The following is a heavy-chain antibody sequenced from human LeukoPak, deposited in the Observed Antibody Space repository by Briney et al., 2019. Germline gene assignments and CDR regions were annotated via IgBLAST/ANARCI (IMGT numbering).Heavy chain of an antibody. D-gene: IGHD3-22*01. V-gene: IGHV3-9*01. CDR3: AKGSSAYVNWFDT. CDR1: GFTFDDYA. CDR2: ISWNSGSV. Sequence: GGPLRLSCAASGFTFDDYAMHWVRQAPGKGLEWVSGISWNSGSVGYADSVEGRFTISRDNAKNSLYLQMNSMRAEDTALYYCAKGSSAYVNWFDTWGQGTLVTVSS. J-gene: IGHJ5*02.